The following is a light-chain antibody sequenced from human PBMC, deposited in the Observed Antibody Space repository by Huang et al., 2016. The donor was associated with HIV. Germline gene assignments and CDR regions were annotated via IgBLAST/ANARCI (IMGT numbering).Light chain of an antibody. CDR2: AAS. Sequence: DIQMTQSPSSLSASVGDRVTITCRASQSLSSYLNWYQQKPGKAPSLLIYAASSLQSGVPSTFSGSGSGTDFTLTISSLQPEDFATYYCQQSYTTPLTFGGGTKVEIK. J-gene: IGKJ4*01. V-gene: IGKV1-39*01. CDR1: QSLSSY. CDR3: QQSYTTPLT.